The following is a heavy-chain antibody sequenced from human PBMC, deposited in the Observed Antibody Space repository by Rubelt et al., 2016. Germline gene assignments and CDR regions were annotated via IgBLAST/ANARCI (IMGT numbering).Heavy chain of an antibody. V-gene: IGHV3-23*04. CDR1: GFLFHHYW. CDR2: INTSGDST. CDR3: ARGVDAGFDY. D-gene: IGHD2-15*01. Sequence: EVQLVESGGGLVQPGGSLRLSCAASGFLFHHYWMTWVRQAPGKGLEWVSSINTSGDSTYYADSVKGRFTISRDNSKNTLYLRMSSLRAEDTAVYYCARGVDAGFDYWGRGSLVTVSS. J-gene: IGHJ4*02.